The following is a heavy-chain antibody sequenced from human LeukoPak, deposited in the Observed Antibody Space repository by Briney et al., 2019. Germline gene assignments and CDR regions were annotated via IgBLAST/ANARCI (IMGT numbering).Heavy chain of an antibody. CDR3: ARDPDGYNYVLDY. CDR2: ISYDGSNK. D-gene: IGHD5-24*01. Sequence: GGSLRLACAASGFTFSSYAMHWVRQAPGKGLEWVAVISYDGSNKYYADSVKGRFTISRDNSKNTLYLQMNSLRAEDTAVYYCARDPDGYNYVLDYWGQGTLVTVSS. CDR1: GFTFSSYA. V-gene: IGHV3-30-3*01. J-gene: IGHJ4*02.